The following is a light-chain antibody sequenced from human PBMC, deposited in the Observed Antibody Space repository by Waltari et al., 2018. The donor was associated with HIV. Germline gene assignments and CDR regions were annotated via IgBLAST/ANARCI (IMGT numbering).Light chain of an antibody. Sequence: QSVLTPPPSVSGAPGQRVTISCTGSSSNIGAGYHVHWYQQLPGTAPKLLIYGNGKRPSGGPDRFSGSKSGTSASLAITGLQAEDEADYYCQSHDSSLSGYVFGTGTKVTVL. V-gene: IGLV1-40*01. CDR3: QSHDSSLSGYV. J-gene: IGLJ1*01. CDR2: GNG. CDR1: SSNIGAGYH.